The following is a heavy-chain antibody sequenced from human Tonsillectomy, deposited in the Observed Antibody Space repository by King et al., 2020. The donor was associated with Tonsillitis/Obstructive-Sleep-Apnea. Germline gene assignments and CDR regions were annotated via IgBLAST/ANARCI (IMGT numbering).Heavy chain of an antibody. CDR2: ISYDGSNK. V-gene: IGHV3-30*18. CDR1: GFTFSSYG. D-gene: IGHD1-26*01. Sequence: VQLVESGGGVVKPGRSLRLSCAASGFTFSSYGMHWVRQAPGKGLEWVAVISYDGSNKYYADYVKGRFTISRDNSKNTLYLQLNSLRAEDTAVYYCAKDSGGSYYSGADYWGQGTLVTVSS. J-gene: IGHJ4*02. CDR3: AKDSGGSYYSGADY.